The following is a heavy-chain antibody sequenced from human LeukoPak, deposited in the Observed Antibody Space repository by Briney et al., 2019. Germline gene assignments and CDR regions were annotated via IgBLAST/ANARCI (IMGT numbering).Heavy chain of an antibody. CDR2: ISSSSSYI. V-gene: IGHV3-21*01. J-gene: IGHJ4*02. CDR1: GFTFSSYS. CDR3: ARGVGEYFDWYYFDY. D-gene: IGHD3-9*01. Sequence: GGSLRLSCAASGFTFSSYSMNWVRQAPGKGLEWVSSISSSSSYIYYADSVEGRFTISRDNAKNSLYLQMNSLRAEDTAVYYCARGVGEYFDWYYFDYWGQGTLVTVSS.